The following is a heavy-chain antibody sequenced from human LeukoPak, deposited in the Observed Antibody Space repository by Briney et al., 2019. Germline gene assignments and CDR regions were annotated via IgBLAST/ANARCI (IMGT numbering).Heavy chain of an antibody. CDR2: IIPIFGTA. CDR3: ARDYAPDYYYYYMDV. J-gene: IGHJ6*03. Sequence: GASVKVSCKASGGTFSSYAISWVRQAPGQGLEWMGGIIPIFGTANYAQKFQDRVTITADESTSTAYMELSSLRSEDTAVYYCARDYAPDYYYYYMDVWGKGTTVTVSS. V-gene: IGHV1-69*01. CDR1: GGTFSSYA. D-gene: IGHD3-16*01.